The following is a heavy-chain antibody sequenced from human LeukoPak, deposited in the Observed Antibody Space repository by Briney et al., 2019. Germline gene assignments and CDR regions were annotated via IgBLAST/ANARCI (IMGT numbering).Heavy chain of an antibody. V-gene: IGHV3-30*19. D-gene: IGHD3-3*01. Sequence: GGSLRLSCAASGFTFSSYGMHWVRQAPGKGLEWVAVISYDGSNKYYADSVKGRFTISRDNSKNTLYLQMNSLRAEDTAVYYCARWSDAFDTWGQGTMVTVSS. CDR3: ARWSDAFDT. CDR2: ISYDGSNK. J-gene: IGHJ3*02. CDR1: GFTFSSYG.